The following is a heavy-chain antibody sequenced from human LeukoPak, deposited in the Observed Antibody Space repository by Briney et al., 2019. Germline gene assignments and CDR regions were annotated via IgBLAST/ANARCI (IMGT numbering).Heavy chain of an antibody. D-gene: IGHD3-22*01. CDR1: GFTFSSYS. Sequence: GGSLRLSCAASGFTFSSYSMNWVRQAPGKGLEWVSSISSSSSYIYYAGSVKGRFTISRDNAKNSLYLQMNSPRAEDTAVYYCAREDGSGYYYSDYWGQGTLVTVSS. J-gene: IGHJ4*02. V-gene: IGHV3-21*01. CDR3: AREDGSGYYYSDY. CDR2: ISSSSSYI.